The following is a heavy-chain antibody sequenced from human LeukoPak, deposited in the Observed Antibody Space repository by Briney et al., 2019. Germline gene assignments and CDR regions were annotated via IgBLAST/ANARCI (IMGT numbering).Heavy chain of an antibody. D-gene: IGHD6-13*01. CDR2: ISGSGGST. CDR3: AKGGSTGSYYFDY. J-gene: IGHJ4*02. Sequence: PGGSLRLSCAAAGFSFSSSAMNWVRQAPGKGLEWVSSISGSGGSTYYGDSVKGRFTISRDNSKNTLHLQMNSLRAEDTALYYCAKGGSTGSYYFDYWGQGSLVTVSS. V-gene: IGHV3-23*01. CDR1: GFSFSSSA.